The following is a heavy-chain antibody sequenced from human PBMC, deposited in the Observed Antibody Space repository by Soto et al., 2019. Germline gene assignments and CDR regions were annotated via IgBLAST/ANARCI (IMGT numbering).Heavy chain of an antibody. CDR3: ARDMGYSGYDPFDY. Sequence: ASVKVSCRASGYTITNYAISWVRQAPGQGLEWMGWISVYNGNTNYAQKLQGRVTMTTDTSTSTAYMELRSLRSDDTAVYYCARDMGYSGYDPFDYWGQGTPVTVS. D-gene: IGHD5-12*01. CDR1: GYTITNYA. V-gene: IGHV1-18*01. CDR2: ISVYNGNT. J-gene: IGHJ4*02.